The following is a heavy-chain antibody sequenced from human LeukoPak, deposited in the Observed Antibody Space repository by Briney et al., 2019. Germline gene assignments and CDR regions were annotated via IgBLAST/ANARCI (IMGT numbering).Heavy chain of an antibody. CDR1: GFTFSSYG. Sequence: GGSLRLSCAASGFTFSSYGMHWVRQAPGKGLEWVAVISYDGSNKYYADSVKGRFTISRDNSKNTLYLQMNSLRAEDTAVYYCAKVGYSNSSGWFDPWGQGTLVTVSS. CDR2: ISYDGSNK. V-gene: IGHV3-30*18. D-gene: IGHD6-6*01. J-gene: IGHJ5*02. CDR3: AKVGYSNSSGWFDP.